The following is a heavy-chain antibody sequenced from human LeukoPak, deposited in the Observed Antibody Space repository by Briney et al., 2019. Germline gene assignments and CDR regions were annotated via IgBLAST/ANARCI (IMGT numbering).Heavy chain of an antibody. CDR2: INPHSGGT. D-gene: IGHD5-18*01. CDR3: ARGVGHQGQEHSYVYYFDY. J-gene: IGHJ4*02. CDR1: GYTFTAYY. Sequence: GASVKVSCKASGYTFTAYYMHWVRQAPGQGLEWMGWINPHSGGTDYAQKFQGRVTITRDTSISTAYMELSSLRSEDTAVYYCARGVGHQGQEHSYVYYFDYWGQGPLVTVSS. V-gene: IGHV1-2*02.